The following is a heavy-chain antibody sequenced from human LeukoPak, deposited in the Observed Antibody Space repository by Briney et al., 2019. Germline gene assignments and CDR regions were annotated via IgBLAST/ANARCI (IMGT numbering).Heavy chain of an antibody. J-gene: IGHJ4*02. Sequence: PSETLSLTCTVSGGSISSSSYYWGWISQPPGNGLEWLGTIHYSGSTYYNPSLRSRVTISVDTSENQLSLKLSSVTAADTAVYYCARSDGSGSYLAHLFDYWGQGTLVTVSS. V-gene: IGHV4-39*01. CDR2: IHYSGST. CDR1: GGSISSSSYY. CDR3: ARSDGSGSYLAHLFDY. D-gene: IGHD3-10*01.